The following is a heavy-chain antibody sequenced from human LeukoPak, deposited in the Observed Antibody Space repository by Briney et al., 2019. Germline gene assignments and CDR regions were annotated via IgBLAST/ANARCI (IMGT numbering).Heavy chain of an antibody. V-gene: IGHV3-74*01. J-gene: IGHJ4*02. CDR2: INSDGTT. CDR1: GFTFSSYW. CDR3: ARDGSLPDY. Sequence: GGSLRLSCAASGFTFSSYWMHWVRQVPGKGLVWVSRINSDGTTSYADSVKGRFTISRNNAKNTLYLQMNNLRVEDTTVYYCARDGSLPDYWGQGTLVTVSS.